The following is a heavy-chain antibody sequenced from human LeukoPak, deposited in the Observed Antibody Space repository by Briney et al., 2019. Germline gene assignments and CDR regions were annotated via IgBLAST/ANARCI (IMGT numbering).Heavy chain of an antibody. CDR2: MDNFGIK. Sequence: GGSLRLSCAASGFDVSSNYMSWVRQAPGKGLEWVSCMDNFGIKTYADSVQGRFTVSRDSSRNMVFLQMNSLRVEDTAVYYCAGGKYYGSGTRPGYLGYWGLGTMVTVSS. D-gene: IGHD3-10*01. CDR3: AGGKYYGSGTRPGYLGY. V-gene: IGHV3-53*01. J-gene: IGHJ4*02. CDR1: GFDVSSNY.